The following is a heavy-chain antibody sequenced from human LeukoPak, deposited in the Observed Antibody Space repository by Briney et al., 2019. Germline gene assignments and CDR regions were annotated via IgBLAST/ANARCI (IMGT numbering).Heavy chain of an antibody. CDR1: GFTFSDYD. V-gene: IGHV3-48*01. CDR3: ARGPPLFDP. Sequence: PGGSLRLSCAGSGFTFSDYDMTWVRQAPGKRLEWISYISTGSSSMYSADSVKSRFSISRDNARNSLYLQMNNLRVEDTAMYYCARGPPLFDPWGQGTLVTVSS. CDR2: ISTGSSSM. J-gene: IGHJ5*02.